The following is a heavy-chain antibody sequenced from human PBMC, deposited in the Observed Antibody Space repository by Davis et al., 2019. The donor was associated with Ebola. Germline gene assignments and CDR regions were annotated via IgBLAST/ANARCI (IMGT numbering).Heavy chain of an antibody. CDR2: ISYDGSNK. CDR1: GFTFSSYA. Sequence: GESLKISCAASGFTFSSYAMHWVRQAPGKGLEWVAVISYDGSNKYYADSVKGRFTISRDNSKNTLYLQMNSLRAEDTAVYYCARTPADDYWGQGTLVTVSS. V-gene: IGHV3-30-3*01. D-gene: IGHD2-2*01. CDR3: ARTPADDY. J-gene: IGHJ4*02.